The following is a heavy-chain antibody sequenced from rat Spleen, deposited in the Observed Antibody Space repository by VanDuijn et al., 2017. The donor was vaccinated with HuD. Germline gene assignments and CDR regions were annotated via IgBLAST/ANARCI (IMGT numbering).Heavy chain of an antibody. Sequence: EVQLVESGGGLVQPGRSLRLACVASGFTFNNYWMTWIRQAPGKGLEWVASITHTGGNTFYRDSVKGRFTISRDNSKSTLYLQMDSLRSEDTATYYCARPIPGGGFAYWGRGTLVTVSS. D-gene: IGHD1-2*01. CDR1: GFTFNNYW. J-gene: IGHJ3*01. V-gene: IGHV5-31*01. CDR2: ITHTGGNT. CDR3: ARPIPGGGFAY.